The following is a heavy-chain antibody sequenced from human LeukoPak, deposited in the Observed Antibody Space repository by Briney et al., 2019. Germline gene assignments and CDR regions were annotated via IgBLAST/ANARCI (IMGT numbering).Heavy chain of an antibody. J-gene: IGHJ3*02. CDR1: GILFDHYA. CDR3: ARGAVLLWFGESRAFDI. CDR2: INWDSGAK. Sequence: GRSLRLSCVVSGILFDHYAMNWVRQAPGKGLEWVAGINWDSGAKGHADSVKGRFTISRDNAKNSLYLQMNSLRAEDTAVYYCARGAVLLWFGESRAFDIWGQGTMVTVSS. V-gene: IGHV3-9*01. D-gene: IGHD3-10*01.